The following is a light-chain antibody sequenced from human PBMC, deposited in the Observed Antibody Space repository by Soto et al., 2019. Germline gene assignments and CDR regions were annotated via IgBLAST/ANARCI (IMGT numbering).Light chain of an antibody. Sequence: QSVLTQPPSASGSPGQSVTISCTGTSSDVGGYNYVSRYQQYPGRAPKLMIYEVTKRPSGVPDRFSGSKSGNTASLTVSGLQAEDEADYYCSSYAASNNFYFVFGGGT. CDR3: SSYAASNNFYFV. V-gene: IGLV2-8*01. J-gene: IGLJ3*02. CDR2: EVT. CDR1: SSDVGGYNY.